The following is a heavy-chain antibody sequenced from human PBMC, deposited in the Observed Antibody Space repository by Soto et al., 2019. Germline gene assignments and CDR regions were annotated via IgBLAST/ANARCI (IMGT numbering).Heavy chain of an antibody. CDR3: ASGYYHGSGSYYTLDV. V-gene: IGHV1-2*03. CDR2: INPNSGGT. J-gene: IGHJ6*02. D-gene: IGHD3-10*01. CDR1: GYTFTGYY. Sequence: GAAVKVSFKASGYTFTGYYMHWVLQAPGQGLEWMGWINPNSGGTNYAQKFQGRVTMTRDTSISTAYMELSRLRSDDTAVYYCASGYYHGSGSYYTLDVWGQGTTVTVSS.